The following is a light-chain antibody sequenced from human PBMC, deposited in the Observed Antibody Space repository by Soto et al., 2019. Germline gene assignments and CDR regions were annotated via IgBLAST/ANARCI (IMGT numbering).Light chain of an antibody. CDR3: SSYTSSNTLEV. J-gene: IGLJ1*01. V-gene: IGLV2-14*01. Sequence: QSALIQPASVSGSPGQSITISCTGTSRDVGGSNYVSWYQHHPHRAPKLLIYEVSYRPSGVSSRFSGSKSGNTASLTISGRQAEDDADYNCSSYTSSNTLEVFGVGTKLTVL. CDR1: SRDVGGSNY. CDR2: EVS.